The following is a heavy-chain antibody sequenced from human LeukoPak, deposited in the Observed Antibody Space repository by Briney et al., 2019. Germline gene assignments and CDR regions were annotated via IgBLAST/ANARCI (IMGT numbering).Heavy chain of an antibody. Sequence: SETLSLTCTAAGGSMSNYYWSWIRQPPGKGLEWIGNVYYSGSTNYSPSLKSRVTISVDTSKNQFSLKLSSVTAADTAVYYCARPYSSGWYTGRFDPWGQGTLVTVSS. D-gene: IGHD6-19*01. J-gene: IGHJ5*02. CDR3: ARPYSSGWYTGRFDP. CDR2: VYYSGST. CDR1: GGSMSNYY. V-gene: IGHV4-59*08.